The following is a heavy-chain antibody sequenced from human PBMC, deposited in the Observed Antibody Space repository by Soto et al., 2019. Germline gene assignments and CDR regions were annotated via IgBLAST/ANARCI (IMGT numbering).Heavy chain of an antibody. CDR2: IYYSGST. D-gene: IGHD6-13*01. Sequence: PSETLSLTCTVSGGSISSSSYYWGWIRQPPGKGPEWIGSIYYSGSTYYNPSLKSLVTISVDTSQNQFSLKLSSVTAADTAVYYCASAPYSSSWPYYYYYGMDVWGQGTTVTVSS. CDR1: GGSISSSSYY. J-gene: IGHJ6*02. CDR3: ASAPYSSSWPYYYYYGMDV. V-gene: IGHV4-39*01.